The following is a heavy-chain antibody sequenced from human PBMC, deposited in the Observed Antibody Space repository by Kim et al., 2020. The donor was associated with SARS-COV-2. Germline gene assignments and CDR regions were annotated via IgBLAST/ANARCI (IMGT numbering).Heavy chain of an antibody. J-gene: IGHJ4*02. Sequence: GGSLRLSCEASGFTFSSYAMSWVRQAPGKGLEWVSAISGSGGSTYYADSVKGRFTISRDNSKNTLYLQMNSLRAEDTAVYYCAKMDIGWGSGSYYSEPDYWGQGTLVTVSS. V-gene: IGHV3-23*01. CDR3: AKMDIGWGSGSYYSEPDY. CDR2: ISGSGGST. D-gene: IGHD3-10*01. CDR1: GFTFSSYA.